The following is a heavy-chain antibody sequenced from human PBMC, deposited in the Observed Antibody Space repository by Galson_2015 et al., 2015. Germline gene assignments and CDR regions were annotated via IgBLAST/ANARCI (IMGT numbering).Heavy chain of an antibody. V-gene: IGHV3-9*01. CDR3: AKAVLRYFDWHTGTNWFDP. Sequence: SLRLSCAASGFTFDDYAMHWVRQAPGKGLEWVSGISWNSGSIGYADSVKGRFTISRDNAKNSLYLQMNSLRAEDTALYYCAKAVLRYFDWHTGTNWFDPWG. CDR1: GFTFDDYA. J-gene: IGHJ5*02. CDR2: ISWNSGSI. D-gene: IGHD3-9*01.